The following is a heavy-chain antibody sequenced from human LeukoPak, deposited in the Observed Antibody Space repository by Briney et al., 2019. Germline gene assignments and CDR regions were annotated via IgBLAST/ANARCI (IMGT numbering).Heavy chain of an antibody. CDR2: IYYSGST. CDR1: GGSISSYY. V-gene: IGHV4-59*01. J-gene: IGHJ6*02. Sequence: PSETLSLTCTVSGGSISSYYWSWIRQPPGKGLEWIGYIYYSGSTNYNPSLKSRVTISVDTSKNQFSLKLSSVTAADTAVYYCARDLAAAGLGTGMDVWGQGTTVTVSS. CDR3: ARDLAAAGLGTGMDV. D-gene: IGHD6-13*01.